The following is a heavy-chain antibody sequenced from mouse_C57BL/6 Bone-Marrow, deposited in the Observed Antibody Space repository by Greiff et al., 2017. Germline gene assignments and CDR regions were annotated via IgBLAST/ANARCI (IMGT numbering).Heavy chain of an antibody. V-gene: IGHV1-81*01. CDR3: ARGEITPVFAY. CDR2: IYPRSGNT. D-gene: IGHD1-1*01. CDR1: GYTFTSYG. J-gene: IGHJ3*01. Sequence: QVQLKESGAELARPGASVKLSCKASGYTFTSYGISWVKQRTGQGLEWIGEIYPRSGNTYYNEKFKGKATLTADKSSSTAYMELRSLTSEDSAVYFCARGEITPVFAYWGQGTLVTVSA.